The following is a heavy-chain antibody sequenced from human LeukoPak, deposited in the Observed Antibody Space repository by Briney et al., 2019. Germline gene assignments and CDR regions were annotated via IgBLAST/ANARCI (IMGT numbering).Heavy chain of an antibody. CDR3: ARAYGSSGYYQLPIDY. CDR2: IDTTGGI. Sequence: GGSLRLSCAASGFTFSRRDMNWVRQAPGKGLEWVSTIDTTGGIHYADSVRGRFTISRDDSKNTVFLQMNSLRVEDTALYYCARAYGSSGYYQLPIDYWGQGTLVTVSS. D-gene: IGHD3-22*01. CDR1: GFTFSRRD. V-gene: IGHV3-23*01. J-gene: IGHJ4*02.